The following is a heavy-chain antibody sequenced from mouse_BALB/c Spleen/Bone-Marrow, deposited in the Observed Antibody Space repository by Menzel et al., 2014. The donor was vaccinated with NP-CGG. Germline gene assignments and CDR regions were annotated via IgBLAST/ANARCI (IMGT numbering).Heavy chain of an antibody. Sequence: EVKLVESGGGLVQPGGSLKLSCAASGFTFSSNGMSWVRQTPDKRLEWVATINSKGGSTYYPDSVKGRFTISRDNAKNTLYLQMSSLRSEDTAMYYCARVGVWYAMDYWGQGTSVTVSS. CDR2: INSKGGST. CDR3: ARVGVWYAMDY. CDR1: GFTFSSNG. J-gene: IGHJ4*01. V-gene: IGHV5-6-3*01.